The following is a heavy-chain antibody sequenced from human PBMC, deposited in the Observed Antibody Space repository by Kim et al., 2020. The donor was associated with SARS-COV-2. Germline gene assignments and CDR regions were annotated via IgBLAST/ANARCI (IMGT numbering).Heavy chain of an antibody. D-gene: IGHD3-22*01. V-gene: IGHV1-69*13. J-gene: IGHJ6*02. Sequence: SVKVSCKASGGTFSSYAISWVRQAPGQGLEWMGGIIPIFGTANYAQKFQGRVTITADESTSTAYMELSSLRSEDTAVYYCARGHYDSSGYYYYYYGMDVWGQGTTVTVSS. CDR3: ARGHYDSSGYYYYYYGMDV. CDR1: GGTFSSYA. CDR2: IIPIFGTA.